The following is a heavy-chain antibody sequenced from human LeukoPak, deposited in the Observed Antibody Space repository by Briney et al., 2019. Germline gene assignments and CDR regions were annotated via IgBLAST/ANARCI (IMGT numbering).Heavy chain of an antibody. CDR3: AKVSDFWSGYKYFQH. V-gene: IGHV1-46*01. D-gene: IGHD3-3*01. CDR1: GYTFTSYY. CDR2: INPSGGST. J-gene: IGHJ1*01. Sequence: ASVKVSCKASGYTFTSYYMHWVRQAPGQGLEWMGIINPSGGSTSYAQKFQGRVTMTRDTSTSTVYMELSSLRSEDTAVYYCAKVSDFWSGYKYFQHWGQGTLVTVSS.